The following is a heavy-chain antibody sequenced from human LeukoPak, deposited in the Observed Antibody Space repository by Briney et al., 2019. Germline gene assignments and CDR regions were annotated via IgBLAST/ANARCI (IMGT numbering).Heavy chain of an antibody. CDR1: GFTFSSYE. J-gene: IGHJ6*04. CDR2: ISSSGSTI. V-gene: IGHV3-48*03. Sequence: GGSLRLPCAASGFTFSSYEMNWVRQAPGKGLEWVSYISSSGSTIYYADSVKGRFTISRDNAKNSLYLQMNSLRAEDTAVYYCAELGITMIGGVWGKGTTVTVSS. CDR3: AELGITMIGGV. D-gene: IGHD3-10*02.